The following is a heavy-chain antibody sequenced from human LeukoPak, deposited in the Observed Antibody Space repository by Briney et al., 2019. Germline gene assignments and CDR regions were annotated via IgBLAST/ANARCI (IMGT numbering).Heavy chain of an antibody. V-gene: IGHV4-59*01. CDR1: GGSISSYY. CDR3: AREPCNYMDV. J-gene: IGHJ6*03. CDR2: IYYSGST. Sequence: SETLSLTCTVSGGSISSYYWSWIRQPPGKGLEWIGYIYYSGSTNYNPSLKSRVTISVDTSKNQFSLKLSSVTAADTAVYYCAREPCNYMDVWGKGTTVTVSS.